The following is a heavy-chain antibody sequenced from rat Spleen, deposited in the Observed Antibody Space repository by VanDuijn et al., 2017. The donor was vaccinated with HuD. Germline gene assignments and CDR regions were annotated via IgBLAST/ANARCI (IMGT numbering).Heavy chain of an antibody. J-gene: IGHJ2*01. CDR3: VREDFGVRN. CDR2: INKDSRKI. D-gene: IGHD4-3*01. CDR1: GFNFNDYW. Sequence: EVKLVESGGGLVQPGRPLKLSCAASGFNFNDYWMGWVRQAPGKGLEWIGEINKDSRKINYIPSLKEKFTISRDNAQNTLYLQMSKLGSEDTAIYYCVREDFGVRNWGQGIMVTVSS. V-gene: IGHV4-2*01.